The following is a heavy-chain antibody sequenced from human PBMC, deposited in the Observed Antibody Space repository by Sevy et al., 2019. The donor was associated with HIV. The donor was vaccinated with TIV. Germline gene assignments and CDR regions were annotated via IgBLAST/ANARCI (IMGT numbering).Heavy chain of an antibody. CDR3: ATTKDYYDSSGYPFDY. D-gene: IGHD3-22*01. V-gene: IGHV1-24*01. CDR1: GYTLTELS. J-gene: IGHJ4*02. Sequence: ASVKVSCKVSGYTLTELSMHWVRQAPGKGLEWMGSFDPEDGETIYAQNFQGRVTMTEDRSTDTAYMELSSLRSEDTAVYYCATTKDYYDSSGYPFDYWGQGTLVTVSS. CDR2: FDPEDGET.